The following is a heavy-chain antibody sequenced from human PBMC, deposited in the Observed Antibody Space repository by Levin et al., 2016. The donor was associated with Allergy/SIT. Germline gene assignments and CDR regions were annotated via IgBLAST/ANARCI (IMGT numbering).Heavy chain of an antibody. D-gene: IGHD1-1*01. CDR3: ARGWTTPHAFDI. CDR1: GFTFSDHY. CDR2: TRNKANSYTT. V-gene: IGHV3-72*01. Sequence: GESLKISCAASGFTFSDHYMDWVRQAPGKGLEWVGRTRNKANSYTTQYAASVKGRFTISRDDSKNSLYLQMNSLKTEDTAVYFCARGWTTPHAFDIWGQGTMVTVSS. J-gene: IGHJ3*02.